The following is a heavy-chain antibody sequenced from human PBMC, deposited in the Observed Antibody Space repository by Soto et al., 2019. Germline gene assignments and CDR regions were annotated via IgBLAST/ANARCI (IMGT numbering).Heavy chain of an antibody. Sequence: GASVKVSCKASGYTFTSYYMHWVRQAPGQGLEWMGIINPSGGSTSYAQKYQGRVTMIRDTSTSTVYMELSSLRSEDTAVYYCARDKAAAGFDYWGQGTLVTVSS. CDR2: INPSGGST. V-gene: IGHV1-46*01. CDR1: GYTFTSYY. J-gene: IGHJ4*02. D-gene: IGHD6-13*01. CDR3: ARDKAAAGFDY.